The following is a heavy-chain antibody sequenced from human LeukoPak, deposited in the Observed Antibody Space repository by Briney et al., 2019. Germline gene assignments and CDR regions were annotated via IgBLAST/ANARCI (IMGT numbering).Heavy chain of an antibody. V-gene: IGHV3-48*03. D-gene: IGHD3-3*01. J-gene: IGHJ3*02. CDR1: GFTFTNYE. Sequence: GGSLRLSCAASGFTFTNYEMNWVRQAPGQGLGWVSYISSSGSTIYYADSVKGRFTISRDNAKNPLYLQMNSLRAEDTAVYYCARGSRFGVVERDAFDIWGQGTMVTVSS. CDR3: ARGSRFGVVERDAFDI. CDR2: ISSSGSTI.